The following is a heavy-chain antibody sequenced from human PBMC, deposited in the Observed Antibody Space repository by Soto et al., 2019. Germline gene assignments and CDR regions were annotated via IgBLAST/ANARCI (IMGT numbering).Heavy chain of an antibody. CDR2: LIPILGTT. Sequence: GSSVKVSCKASGVTFSSDAVSWVRQAPGQGLEWMGWLIPILGTTHYAQKFQGRVTITADESTNTDYMELSSLRSDDTAVYYCARASGYVSGWYHDYWGQGTRVNVSS. J-gene: IGHJ4*02. V-gene: IGHV1-69*11. D-gene: IGHD6-19*01. CDR1: GVTFSSDA. CDR3: ARASGYVSGWYHDY.